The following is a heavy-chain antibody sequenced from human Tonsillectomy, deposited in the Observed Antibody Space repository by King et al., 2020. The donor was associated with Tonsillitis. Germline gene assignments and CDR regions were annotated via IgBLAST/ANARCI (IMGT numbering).Heavy chain of an antibody. J-gene: IGHJ4*02. CDR2: ISSNGGST. D-gene: IGHD2-2*01. Sequence: VQLVESGGGLVQPGGSLRLSCSASGFTFSGYAMHWVRQAPGKGLEYVSAISSNGGSTHHADSVKGRFTISRDNSKSTLYLQMSSLRAEDTAVYYCVKSRAGVATSYPDWGQGTLVTVSS. CDR3: VKSRAGVATSYPD. CDR1: GFTFSGYA. V-gene: IGHV3-64D*06.